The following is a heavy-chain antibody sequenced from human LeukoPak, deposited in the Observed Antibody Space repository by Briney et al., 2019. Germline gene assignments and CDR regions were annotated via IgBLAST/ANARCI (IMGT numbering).Heavy chain of an antibody. CDR3: ARAVAAIGGYNDY. J-gene: IGHJ4*02. Sequence: KAGGSLRLSCAASGFTFSSYSMTWVRQAPGKGLEWVSSISSSSSYIYYADSVKGRFTISRDNAKNSLYLQMNSLRAEDTAVYYCARAVAAIGGYNDYWGQGTLVTVSS. CDR1: GFTFSSYS. CDR2: ISSSSSYI. V-gene: IGHV3-21*01. D-gene: IGHD5-12*01.